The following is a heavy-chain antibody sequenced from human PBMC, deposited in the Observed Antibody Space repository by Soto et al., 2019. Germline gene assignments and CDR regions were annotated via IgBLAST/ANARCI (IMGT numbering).Heavy chain of an antibody. CDR1: GYTLTELS. CDR2: FDPEDGET. V-gene: IGHV1-24*01. J-gene: IGHJ6*02. CDR3: ATSKQNSGSYSPYYYGMDV. Sequence: ASVKVSCKVSGYTLTELSMHWVRQAPGKGIEWMGGFDPEDGETIYAQKFQGRVTMTEDTSTDTAYMELSSLRSEDTAVYYCATSKQNSGSYSPYYYGMDVWGQGTTVT. D-gene: IGHD1-26*01.